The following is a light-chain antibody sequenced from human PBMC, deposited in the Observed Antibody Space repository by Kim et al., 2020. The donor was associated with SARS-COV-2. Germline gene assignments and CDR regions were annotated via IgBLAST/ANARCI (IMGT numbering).Light chain of an antibody. Sequence: LSASVGDRVTITCQASQDIRNYLNWYQQKPGKAPKLLIYDASNLQTGVPSRFSGSGSGTDFIFTISSLQPEDIATYYCQHYDNFWTFGQGTKLEI. V-gene: IGKV1-33*01. CDR2: DAS. CDR3: QHYDNFWT. J-gene: IGKJ1*01. CDR1: QDIRNY.